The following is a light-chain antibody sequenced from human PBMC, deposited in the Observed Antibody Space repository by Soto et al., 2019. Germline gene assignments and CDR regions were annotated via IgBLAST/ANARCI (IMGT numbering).Light chain of an antibody. Sequence: VIWMTQSPSLLSASTGARVPISCRMSQGISSYLAWYQQQPGKAPELLIYAASTLHDGVPSRFSGSGSGADFTLTISGLQPEDFASYHCQQTYSDISFGGGTKVDIK. CDR1: QGISSY. CDR2: AAS. V-gene: IGKV1D-8*03. CDR3: QQTYSDIS. J-gene: IGKJ4*01.